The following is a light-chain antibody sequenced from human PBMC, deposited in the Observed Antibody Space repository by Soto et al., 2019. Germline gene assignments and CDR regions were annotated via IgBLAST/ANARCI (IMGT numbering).Light chain of an antibody. V-gene: IGLV2-11*01. CDR3: CSYAGSYTLWV. J-gene: IGLJ3*02. Sequence: ALTQPRSVSGSPGQSVTISCTGTSSDVGGYNYVSWYQQHPGKAPKLMIYDVSKRPSGVPDRFSGSKSGNTASLTISGLQAEDEADYYCCSYAGSYTLWVFGGGTKLTVL. CDR2: DVS. CDR1: SSDVGGYNY.